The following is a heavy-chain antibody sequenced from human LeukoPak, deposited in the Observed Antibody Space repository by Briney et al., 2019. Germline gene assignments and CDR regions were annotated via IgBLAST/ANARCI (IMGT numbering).Heavy chain of an antibody. J-gene: IGHJ4*02. Sequence: GGTLKLSCAASGFSLSGSAVHWVRQASGKGLEWVGRIRSNTNDYATGYAASVRGRFTVSREDSNNMAYLQMNSLKIEDTAVYYCITSLTEVSDFWGQGTLVT. CDR2: IRSNTNDYAT. CDR1: GFSLSGSA. V-gene: IGHV3-73*01. CDR3: ITSLTEVSDF. D-gene: IGHD2-8*02.